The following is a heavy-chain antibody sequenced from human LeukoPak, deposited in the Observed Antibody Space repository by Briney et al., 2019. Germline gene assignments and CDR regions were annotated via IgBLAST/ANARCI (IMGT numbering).Heavy chain of an antibody. D-gene: IGHD4-17*01. CDR1: GYTFTDYY. Sequence: GASVNVSCKASGYTFTDYYMHWVRQAPGQGLEWMGWINPNSGGTDYAQKFQGRVTMTRDTSISTAYMELSRLRSDDTAVYYCATDYGDYESGYWGQGTLVTVSS. CDR3: ATDYGDYESGY. CDR2: INPNSGGT. J-gene: IGHJ4*02. V-gene: IGHV1-2*02.